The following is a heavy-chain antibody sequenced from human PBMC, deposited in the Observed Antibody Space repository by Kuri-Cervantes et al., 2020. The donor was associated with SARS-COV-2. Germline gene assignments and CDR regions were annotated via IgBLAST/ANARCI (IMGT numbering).Heavy chain of an antibody. D-gene: IGHD3-3*01. CDR3: ARLRFLEWYPTYNWFDP. J-gene: IGHJ5*02. CDR2: ISAYNGNT. CDR1: GYTFSSYS. V-gene: IGHV1-18*04. Sequence: ASVKVSCKASGYTFSSYSISWVRQAPGQGLEWMGWISAYNGNTNYAQKLQGRVTMTTDTSTSTAYMELRSLRSDDTAVYYCARLRFLEWYPTYNWFDPWGQGTLVTVSS.